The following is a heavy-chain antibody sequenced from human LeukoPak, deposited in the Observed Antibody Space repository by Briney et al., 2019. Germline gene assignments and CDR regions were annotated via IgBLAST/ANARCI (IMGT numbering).Heavy chain of an antibody. V-gene: IGHV3-15*01. CDR3: TTASMEGYCTNGVCYGDFDY. CDR2: IKSKTDGGTT. D-gene: IGHD2-8*01. CDR1: GFTFSNAW. J-gene: IGHJ4*02. Sequence: GGSLRLSCAASGFTFSNAWMSWVRQAPGKGLEWVGRIKSKTDGGTTDYAAPVKGRFTISRDDSKNTLYLQMNSLKTEDTAVYYCTTASMEGYCTNGVCYGDFDYWGQGTLVTVSS.